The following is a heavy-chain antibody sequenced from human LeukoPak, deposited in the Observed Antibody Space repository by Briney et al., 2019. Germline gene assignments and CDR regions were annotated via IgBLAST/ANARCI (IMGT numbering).Heavy chain of an antibody. D-gene: IGHD1-26*01. CDR2: LSASGGST. CDR3: AKSIVGVSGFGY. V-gene: IGHV3-23*01. CDR1: GFTFTNYA. Sequence: GGSLRLSCAASGFTFTNYAMSWVRQAPGKGLEWVSALSASGGSTYYADSVKGRFTISRDNSKNMLYLQMNSPRAEDTAVYYCAKSIVGVSGFGYWGQGALVTVSS. J-gene: IGHJ4*02.